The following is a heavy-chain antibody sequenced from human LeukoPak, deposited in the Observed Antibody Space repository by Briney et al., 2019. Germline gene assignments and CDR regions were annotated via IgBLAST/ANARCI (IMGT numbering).Heavy chain of an antibody. CDR3: ARLGFPPGHGMWGDYARAYFDY. Sequence: SETLSLTCTVSGGSISSYYWSWIRQPPGKGLEWIGYIYYSGSTNYNPSLKSRVTISVDTSKNQFSLKLSSVTAADTAVYYCARLGFPPGHGMWGDYARAYFDYWGQGTLVTVSS. CDR2: IYYSGST. D-gene: IGHD4-17*01. CDR1: GGSISSYY. J-gene: IGHJ4*02. V-gene: IGHV4-59*01.